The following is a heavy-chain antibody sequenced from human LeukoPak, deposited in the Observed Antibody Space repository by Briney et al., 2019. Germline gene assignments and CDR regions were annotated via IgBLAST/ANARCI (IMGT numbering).Heavy chain of an antibody. CDR3: AKRPRGNYLDPFDY. CDR1: GFTLSSYA. J-gene: IGHJ4*02. D-gene: IGHD3-10*01. V-gene: IGHV3-23*01. CDR2: ISGSGGST. Sequence: GGSLRLSCAASGFTLSSYAMSCVRQAPGKGLEWVSGISGSGGSTYYADSVKGRFTISRDNSKNRLYLQMNSLRAEDTAVYYCAKRPRGNYLDPFDYWGQGTLVTVSS.